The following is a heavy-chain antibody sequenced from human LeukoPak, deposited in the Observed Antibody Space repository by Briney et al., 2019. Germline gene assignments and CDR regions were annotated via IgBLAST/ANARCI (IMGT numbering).Heavy chain of an antibody. Sequence: PSETLSLTCAVYGGSFSGYYWSWIRQHPGKGLEWIGEINHSGSTNYNPSLKSRVTISVDTSKNQFSLKLSSVTAADTAVYYCARGPLGKEWFDPWGQGTLVTVSS. V-gene: IGHV4-34*01. D-gene: IGHD1-26*01. CDR2: INHSGST. CDR1: GGSFSGYY. J-gene: IGHJ5*02. CDR3: ARGPLGKEWFDP.